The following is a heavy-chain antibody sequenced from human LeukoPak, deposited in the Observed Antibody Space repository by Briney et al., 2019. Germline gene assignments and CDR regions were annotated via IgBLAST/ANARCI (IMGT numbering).Heavy chain of an antibody. CDR2: IKRDGREK. D-gene: IGHD1-7*01. CDR3: ARNAGGYQLLNSFDY. V-gene: IGHV3-7*01. J-gene: IGHJ4*02. Sequence: GGSLRLSCAASGFTFSSYWMSWVRQAPGKGLEWVANIKRDGREKYYVDSVKGRFTISRDNAKNSLYLQMNSLRAEDTAGYYCARNAGGYQLLNSFDYWGQGTLVTVSS. CDR1: GFTFSSYW.